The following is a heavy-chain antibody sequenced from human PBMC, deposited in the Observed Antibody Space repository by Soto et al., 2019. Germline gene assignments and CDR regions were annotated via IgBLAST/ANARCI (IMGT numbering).Heavy chain of an antibody. V-gene: IGHV1-58*01. CDR3: AADPYYYDSSDYYSFDQ. D-gene: IGHD3-22*01. CDR2: IVVGSGNT. J-gene: IGHJ4*02. CDR1: GFNFRTTA. Sequence: SVKVSCKASGFNFRTTAVQWVRQARGQRLEWIGWIVVGSGNTNYAQNFHERVTITRDVSTSTAYMDVSSLRFEDTAVYYCAADPYYYDSSDYYSFDQWGQGTLVTVSS.